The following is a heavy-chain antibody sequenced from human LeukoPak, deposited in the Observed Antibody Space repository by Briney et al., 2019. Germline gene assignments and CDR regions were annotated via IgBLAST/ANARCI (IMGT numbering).Heavy chain of an antibody. CDR2: ISTSSTYI. J-gene: IGHJ4*02. D-gene: IGHD2-15*01. CDR3: ARDSHTHYFDS. V-gene: IGHV3-21*01. CDR1: GFTFSSYS. Sequence: GGSLRLSCGASGFTFSSYSMNWVRQAPGKGLEWVSSISTSSTYIYYADSVKGRFTISRDNAKNSLYLEMNSLRAEDTAVYYCARDSHTHYFDSWGQGTLVTVSS.